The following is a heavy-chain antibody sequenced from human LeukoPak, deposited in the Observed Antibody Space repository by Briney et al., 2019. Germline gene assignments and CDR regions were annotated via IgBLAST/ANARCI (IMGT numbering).Heavy chain of an antibody. CDR1: GFMFDDYA. CDR2: INWNGGST. Sequence: GGSLRLSCAASGFMFDDYAMSWVRQPPGKGLEWVSGINWNGGSTTYAESVKGRFTISRDNAKNSLYLQMNSLRAEDTAVYYCARVLRYCSGGNCYSGGLGYMDVWGKGTTVTISS. CDR3: ARVLRYCSGGNCYSGGLGYMDV. J-gene: IGHJ6*03. V-gene: IGHV3-20*04. D-gene: IGHD2-15*01.